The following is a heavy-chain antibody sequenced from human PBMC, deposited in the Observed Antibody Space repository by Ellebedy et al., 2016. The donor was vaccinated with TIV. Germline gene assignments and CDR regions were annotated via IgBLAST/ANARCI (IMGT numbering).Heavy chain of an antibody. V-gene: IGHV4-61*03. CDR3: ARVGLRFGELSTWKWFDP. D-gene: IGHD3-10*01. J-gene: IGHJ5*02. Sequence: SETLSLTCTVSGGSISSLSYYWSWIRQPPGKGLEWIGYVYYSGSTHYNASLKSRVAISVDTSKNHFSLKLSSVTAADTAVYFCARVGLRFGELSTWKWFDPWGQGTLVTVSS. CDR2: VYYSGST. CDR1: GGSISSLSYY.